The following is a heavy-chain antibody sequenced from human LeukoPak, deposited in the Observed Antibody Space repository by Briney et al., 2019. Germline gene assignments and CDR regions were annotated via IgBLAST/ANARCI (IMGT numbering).Heavy chain of an antibody. CDR1: GYTFTGYY. CDR3: ARAGVVYAMGRWWFDP. CDR2: INPNSGGT. V-gene: IGHV1-2*02. D-gene: IGHD2-8*02. Sequence: EASVKVSCKASGYTFTGYYMHWVRQAPGQGLEWMGWINPNSGGTNYAQKFQGRVTMTRDTSISTAYMELSRLRSDDTAVYYCARAGVVYAMGRWWFDPWGQGTLVTVSS. J-gene: IGHJ5*02.